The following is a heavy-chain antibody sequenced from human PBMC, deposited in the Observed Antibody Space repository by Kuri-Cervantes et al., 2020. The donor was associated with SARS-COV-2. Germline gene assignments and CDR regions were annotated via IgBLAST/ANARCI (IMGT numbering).Heavy chain of an antibody. CDR2: ISGRGGST. D-gene: IGHD3-3*01. V-gene: IGHV3-23*01. CDR1: GFTFSSYD. CDR3: AKDPYDFLRGYYLYYFDY. Sequence: GEALKISCAASGFTFSSYDMGWVRQAPGKGLEWVSAISGRGGSTYYAESVKGRFTITRDNSRNTLYLQMTSLRAEDTAVYYCAKDPYDFLRGYYLYYFDYWGQGTLVTVSS. J-gene: IGHJ4*02.